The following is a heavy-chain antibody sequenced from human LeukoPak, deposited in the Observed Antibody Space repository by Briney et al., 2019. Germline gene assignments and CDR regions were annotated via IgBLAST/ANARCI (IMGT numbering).Heavy chain of an antibody. V-gene: IGHV3-23*01. Sequence: GGSLRLSCAASGFTFSNYAMSWVRQAPGKGLEWVSAIRGSGGSTYYADSVKGRFTLSRDNSRNTLYLQMNSVRAEDTAIYYCAKTTVTTLGNAVYWGQGTLVTVSS. CDR3: AKTTVTTLGNAVY. D-gene: IGHD4-17*01. J-gene: IGHJ4*02. CDR1: GFTFSNYA. CDR2: IRGSGGST.